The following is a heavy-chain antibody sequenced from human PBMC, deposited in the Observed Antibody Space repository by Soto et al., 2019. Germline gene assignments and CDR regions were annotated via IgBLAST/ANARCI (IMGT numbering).Heavy chain of an antibody. D-gene: IGHD5-18*01. J-gene: IGHJ4*02. Sequence: QVRLQESGPGLVKPSETLSLICSVSSDSINSHYWSWVRQPPGKGLEWLGCMLYTGTTKYNRSLKGRISISGAVSKSQFSLKWTSVTAADTEVYYCARVSGFEYGYPQQIDSGGQGSLVTVSS. CDR1: SDSINSHY. CDR3: ARVSGFEYGYPQQIDS. V-gene: IGHV4-59*11. CDR2: MLYTGTT.